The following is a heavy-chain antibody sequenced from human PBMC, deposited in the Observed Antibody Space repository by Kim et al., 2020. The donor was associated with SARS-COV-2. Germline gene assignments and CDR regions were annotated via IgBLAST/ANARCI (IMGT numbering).Heavy chain of an antibody. J-gene: IGHJ4*02. Sequence: GGSLRLSCAASGFTFSSYSMHWVRQAPGKGLEWVSYISSSSSTIYYADSVKGRFTISRDNAKNSLYLQMNSLRDEDTAVYYCARDQHYDFWSGYPDHPFDYRGQGTLVTVSS. CDR2: ISSSSSTI. CDR3: ARDQHYDFWSGYPDHPFDY. CDR1: GFTFSSYS. D-gene: IGHD3-3*01. V-gene: IGHV3-48*02.